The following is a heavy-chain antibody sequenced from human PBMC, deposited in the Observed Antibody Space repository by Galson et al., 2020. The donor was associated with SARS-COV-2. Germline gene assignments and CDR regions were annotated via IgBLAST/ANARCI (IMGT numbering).Heavy chain of an antibody. J-gene: IGHJ3*02. CDR3: ARSRTFCDNPPPGSDAFGI. Sequence: NSGGSLRLSCATSGFTISNYPMTWVRQAPGKGLEWVASITRSSNYIHYGESVRGRSTISRENAKNSLYLQMNSLRGEDTAVYYCARSRTFCDNPPPGSDAFGILSQGTTVTGSS. D-gene: IGHD1-20*01. CDR1: GFTISNYP. CDR2: ITRSSNYI. V-gene: IGHV3-21*01.